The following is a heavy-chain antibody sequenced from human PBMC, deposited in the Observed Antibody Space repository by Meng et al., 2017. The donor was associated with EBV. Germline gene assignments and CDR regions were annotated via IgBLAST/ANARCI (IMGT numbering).Heavy chain of an antibody. Sequence: QVQVLQLGAGGKKTGASVKVSGKASGYTFTGYYMHWVRQAHGQGLEWMGRINPNSGGTNYAQKFQGRVTMTRDTSISTAYMELSRLRSDDTAVYYCARVGIAVAGTGDYWGQGTLVTVSS. D-gene: IGHD6-19*01. CDR1: GYTFTGYY. J-gene: IGHJ4*02. V-gene: IGHV1-2*06. CDR3: ARVGIAVAGTGDY. CDR2: INPNSGGT.